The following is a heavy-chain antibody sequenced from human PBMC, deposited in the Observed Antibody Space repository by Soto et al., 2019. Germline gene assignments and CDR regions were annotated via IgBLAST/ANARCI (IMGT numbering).Heavy chain of an antibody. CDR1: GDSISSYY. V-gene: IGHV4-59*08. Sequence: QVQLQESGPGLVKPSETLSLTCTVSGDSISSYYWNWIRQPPGKGLEWIGNIYHSGSTNYNPSLKSGVTISVTTTNNQFSLKLSPLTAADTAVYYCARHSHHSYFDYWGQGTLVTVSS. J-gene: IGHJ4*02. CDR2: IYHSGST. CDR3: ARHSHHSYFDY.